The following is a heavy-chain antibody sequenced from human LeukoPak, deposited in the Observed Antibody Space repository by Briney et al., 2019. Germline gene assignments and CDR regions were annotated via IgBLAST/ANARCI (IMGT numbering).Heavy chain of an antibody. CDR3: AKDSSSTWRWGAFDI. Sequence: QTGGSLRLSCATSGFTFTSYALSWVRQAPGQGLEWVSSVPGIGGSRYYADSVKGRFTISRDNSKNTLYLQMNSLRAEDTAVYFCAKDSSSTWRWGAFDIWGQGTMVTASS. J-gene: IGHJ3*02. V-gene: IGHV3-23*01. D-gene: IGHD6-13*01. CDR1: GFTFTSYA. CDR2: VPGIGGSR.